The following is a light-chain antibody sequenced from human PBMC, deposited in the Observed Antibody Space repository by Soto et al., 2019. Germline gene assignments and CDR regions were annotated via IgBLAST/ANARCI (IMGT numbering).Light chain of an antibody. CDR3: QQYNSYSSWT. Sequence: DIQMTQCPPTLSASVGDRVTITCRASQSLNSLLAWYQQKPGRAPKLLIYDASTLESGVPSRFSGSGSGTEFTLTISSLQTDDFATYYCQQYNSYSSWTFGQGTKVDI. J-gene: IGKJ1*01. V-gene: IGKV1-5*01. CDR1: QSLNSL. CDR2: DAS.